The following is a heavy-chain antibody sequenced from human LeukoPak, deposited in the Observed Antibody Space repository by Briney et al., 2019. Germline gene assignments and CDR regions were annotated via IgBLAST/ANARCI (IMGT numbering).Heavy chain of an antibody. D-gene: IGHD2-8*02. CDR1: GFTFSTYD. CDR3: ARMHCTGGGGCSIRMGASHI. J-gene: IGHJ3*02. CDR2: IRTSNRYI. V-gene: IGHV3-21*01. Sequence: PAGSLRLSCAASGFTFSTYDMNWLRQAPAKGLPGVSSIRTSNRYIYYADSVRGRFTSSRDNARISLYLQMNSLRAEDTALYYCARMHCTGGGGCSIRMGASHIWGQGTMVSVSS.